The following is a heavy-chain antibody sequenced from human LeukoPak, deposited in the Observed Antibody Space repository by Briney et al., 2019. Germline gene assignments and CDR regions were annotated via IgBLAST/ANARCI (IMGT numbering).Heavy chain of an antibody. CDR1: GYTFTSYG. Sequence: ASVKVSCKASGYTFTSYGISWVRQAPGQGLEWMGWISAYNGNTNYAQKLQGRVTMTTDTSTSTAYMELRSLRSDDTAVYYCARVLRTMVRGVIRAFDIWGQGTMVTVSS. J-gene: IGHJ3*02. CDR3: ARVLRTMVRGVIRAFDI. V-gene: IGHV1-18*01. CDR2: ISAYNGNT. D-gene: IGHD3-10*01.